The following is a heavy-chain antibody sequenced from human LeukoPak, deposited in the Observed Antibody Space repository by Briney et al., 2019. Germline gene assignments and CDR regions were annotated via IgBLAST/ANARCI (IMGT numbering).Heavy chain of an antibody. CDR3: ARGRWELPNWFDP. Sequence: GASVKVSCKASGYTFTGYYMHWVRQAHGQGLEWMGWINPNSGGTNYAQKLQGRVTMTTDTSTSTAYMELRSLRSDDTAVYYCARGRWELPNWFDPWGQGTLVTVSS. D-gene: IGHD1-26*01. V-gene: IGHV1-2*02. CDR1: GYTFTGYY. J-gene: IGHJ5*02. CDR2: INPNSGGT.